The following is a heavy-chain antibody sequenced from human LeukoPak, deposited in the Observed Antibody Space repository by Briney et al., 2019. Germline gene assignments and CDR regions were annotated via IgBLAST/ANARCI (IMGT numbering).Heavy chain of an antibody. CDR3: ARGRLGNYFDY. CDR2: IYYRGST. CDR1: GGSISSYY. V-gene: IGHV4-59*01. Sequence: PSETLSLTCTVSGGSISSYYWSWIRQPPGKGLEWIGYIYYRGSTNYNPSLKSRVTISVDTSKNQFSLKLSSVTAADTAVYYCARGRLGNYFDYWGQGTLVTVSS. J-gene: IGHJ4*02. D-gene: IGHD5-12*01.